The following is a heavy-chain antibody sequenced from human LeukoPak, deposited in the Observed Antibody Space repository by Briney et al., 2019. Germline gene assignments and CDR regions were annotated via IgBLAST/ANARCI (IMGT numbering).Heavy chain of an antibody. CDR3: AKQEVAGTNYFDY. CDR2: IKQDGSEK. V-gene: IGHV3-7*01. Sequence: GGSLRLSCAASGFTFSSYWMNWVRQAPGKGLEWVANIKQDGSEKYYVDSVKGRFTISRDNSKNTLYLQMNSLRAEDTAVYYCAKQEVAGTNYFDYWGQGTLVTVSS. CDR1: GFTFSSYW. D-gene: IGHD6-19*01. J-gene: IGHJ4*02.